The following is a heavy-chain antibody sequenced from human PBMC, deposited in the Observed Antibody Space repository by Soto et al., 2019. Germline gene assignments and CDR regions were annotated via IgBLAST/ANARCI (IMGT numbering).Heavy chain of an antibody. CDR2: INHSGST. D-gene: IGHD3-9*01. CDR1: GGSFSGYY. CDR3: ARGTDYDILTGYWVFDY. J-gene: IGHJ4*02. V-gene: IGHV4-34*01. Sequence: QVQLQQWGAGLLKPSETLSLTCAVYGGSFSGYYWSWIRQPPGKGLEWIGEINHSGSTKYNPSLKSRVTISVDTSKNQFSLKLSSVTAADTAVYYCARGTDYDILTGYWVFDYWGQGTLVTVSS.